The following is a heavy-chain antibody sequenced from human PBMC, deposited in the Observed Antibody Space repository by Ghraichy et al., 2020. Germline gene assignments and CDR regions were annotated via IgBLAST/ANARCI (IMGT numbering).Heavy chain of an antibody. CDR1: GGTFSSYA. D-gene: IGHD3-3*01. J-gene: IGHJ5*02. CDR2: IIPIFGTA. Sequence: SVKVSCKASGGTFSSYAISWVRQAPGQGLEWMGGIIPIFGTANYAQKFQGRVTITADESTSTAYMELSSLRSEDTAVYYCARGGGTIFGVVIQNWFDPWGQGTLVTVSS. V-gene: IGHV1-69*13. CDR3: ARGGGTIFGVVIQNWFDP.